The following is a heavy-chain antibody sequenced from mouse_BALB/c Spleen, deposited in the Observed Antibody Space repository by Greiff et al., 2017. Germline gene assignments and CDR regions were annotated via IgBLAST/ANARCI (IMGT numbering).Heavy chain of an antibody. CDR3: ARGLRY. V-gene: IGHV5-6-3*01. D-gene: IGHD1-1*01. Sequence: EVMLVESGGGLVQPGGSLKLSCAASGFTFSSYGMSWVRQTPDKRLELVATINSNGGSTYYPDSVKGRFTISRDNAKNTLYLQMSSLKSEDTAMHYCARGLRYWGQGTTLTVSS. J-gene: IGHJ2*01. CDR1: GFTFSSYG. CDR2: INSNGGST.